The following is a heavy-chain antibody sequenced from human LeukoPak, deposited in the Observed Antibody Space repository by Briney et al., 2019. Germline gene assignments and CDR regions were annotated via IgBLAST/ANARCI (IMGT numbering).Heavy chain of an antibody. CDR2: ISGDGSSL. D-gene: IGHD2-2*01. V-gene: IGHV3-74*01. Sequence: GGSPRLSCAASGFTFSNYWMHWVRQAPGKGLVWVSRISGDGSSLTYADSVKGRFTISRDNAKNTLYLQMNTLRVEDTAVYYCVREFSSTSLYWGQGTLVTVSS. J-gene: IGHJ4*02. CDR1: GFTFSNYW. CDR3: VREFSSTSLY.